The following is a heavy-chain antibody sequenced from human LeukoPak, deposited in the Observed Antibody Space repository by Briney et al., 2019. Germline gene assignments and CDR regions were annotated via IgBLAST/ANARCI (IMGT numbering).Heavy chain of an antibody. CDR1: GSIFTSYW. Sequence: GESLQISCQGSGSIFTSYWIGWVRPLPGNGLEGMGIIYPGDSDTRYSPSFQGQVTISADKSISTAYLQWSSLKASDTAMYYCARSPRGDTARDVYYYYYMDVWGKGTTVTVSS. V-gene: IGHV5-51*01. CDR2: IYPGDSDT. J-gene: IGHJ6*03. CDR3: ARSPRGDTARDVYYYYYMDV. D-gene: IGHD5-18*01.